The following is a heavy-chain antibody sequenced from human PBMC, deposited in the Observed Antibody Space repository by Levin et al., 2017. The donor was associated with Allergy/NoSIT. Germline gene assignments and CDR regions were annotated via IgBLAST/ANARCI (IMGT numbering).Heavy chain of an antibody. Sequence: GGSLRLSCAASGFTFDDYGMSWVRQAPGKGLEWVSGINWNGGSTGYADSVKGLLPLSRDNAKNSLYLQMNSLRAEDTAWYDCARHRFTMNIHDGFDMWGQGKRGIVSS. D-gene: IGHD2/OR15-2a*01. CDR1: GFTFDDYG. CDR2: INWNGGST. V-gene: IGHV3-20*01. CDR3: ARHRFTMNIHDGFDM. J-gene: IGHJ3*02.